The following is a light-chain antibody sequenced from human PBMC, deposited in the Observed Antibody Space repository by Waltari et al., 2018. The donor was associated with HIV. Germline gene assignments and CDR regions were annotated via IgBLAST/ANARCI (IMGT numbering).Light chain of an antibody. CDR1: QTVSRTS. Sequence: EIVLTQSPGTLSLSPGERATLSCRASQTVSRTSFAWYQQKPGPAPRRLIYGAASRATGIPDRFSGSGSGTDFTLTSSRLEPEDFAVYYCQQYGSSPQTFGQGTKVEIK. V-gene: IGKV3-20*01. CDR2: GAA. CDR3: QQYGSSPQT. J-gene: IGKJ1*01.